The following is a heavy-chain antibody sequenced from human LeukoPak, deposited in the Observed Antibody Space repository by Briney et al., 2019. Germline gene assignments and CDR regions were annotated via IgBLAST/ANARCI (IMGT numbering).Heavy chain of an antibody. D-gene: IGHD1-26*01. CDR2: IWYDGSNK. CDR1: GFTFSSYG. V-gene: IGHV3-33*06. CDR3: AKDGVAWVGARYYFDY. Sequence: GRSLRLSCAASGFTFSSYGMHWVRQAPGKGLEWVAVIWYDGSNKYYADSVKGRFTISRDNSKNTLYLQMNSLRVEDTAVYYCAKDGVAWVGARYYFDYWGQGTLVTVSS. J-gene: IGHJ4*02.